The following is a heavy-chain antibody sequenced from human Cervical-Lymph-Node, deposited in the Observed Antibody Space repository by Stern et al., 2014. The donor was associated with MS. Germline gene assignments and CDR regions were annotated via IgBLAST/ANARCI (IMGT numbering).Heavy chain of an antibody. D-gene: IGHD4-23*01. CDR1: GFTFEGYA. CDR3: VKECGGCGLDV. Sequence: EVQLVESGGGLVQPGRSLRLSCAASGFTFEGYAMQWVRHPPGQGLEWVSGLDWNSGKIADADAATRRFIIFRDNAPKYLRLPMHSLRGDDPAIYYWVKECGGCGLDVWGQGTTVTVSS. CDR2: LDWNSGKI. V-gene: IGHV3-9*01. J-gene: IGHJ6*02.